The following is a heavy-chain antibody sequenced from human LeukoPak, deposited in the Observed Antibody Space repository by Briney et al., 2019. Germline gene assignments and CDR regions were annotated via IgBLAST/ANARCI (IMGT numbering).Heavy chain of an antibody. CDR1: GYTFTSYG. Sequence: ASVKVSCKASGYTFTSYGISWVRQAPGQGLEWMGWISAYNGNTNYAQKLQGRVTMTTDTSTSTAYMELRSLRSDDTAVYYCARVGSEGDYYYYYMDVWGKGTTVTVSS. V-gene: IGHV1-18*01. CDR2: ISAYNGNT. CDR3: ARVGSEGDYYYYYMDV. J-gene: IGHJ6*03. D-gene: IGHD3-10*01.